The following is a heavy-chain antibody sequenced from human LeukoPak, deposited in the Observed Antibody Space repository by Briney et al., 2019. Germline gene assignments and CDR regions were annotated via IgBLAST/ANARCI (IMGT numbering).Heavy chain of an antibody. CDR3: ARERGYCTNGVCYWSPDYYYYGMDV. V-gene: IGHV1-18*01. CDR2: ISAYNGNT. J-gene: IGHJ6*02. Sequence: ASVKVSCKASGYTFTSYGISWVRQAPGQGLEWMGWISAYNGNTNYAQKLQGRVTMTTDTSTSTAYMELRSLRSDYTAVYYCARERGYCTNGVCYWSPDYYYYGMDVWGQGTTVTVSS. CDR1: GYTFTSYG. D-gene: IGHD2-8*01.